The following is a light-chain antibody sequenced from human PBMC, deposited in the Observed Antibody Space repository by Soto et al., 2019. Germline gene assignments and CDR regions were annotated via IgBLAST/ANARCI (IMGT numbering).Light chain of an antibody. Sequence: QSALTQPHSVSGSPGQSVTISCTGTSSDVGGYNYVCWYQQRPGKAPKLIIYDVNKRPSGVPDRFSGSKSGNTASLTISGLQAEDEADYYCHSFQRGYIEVFGGGTKVTVL. CDR3: HSFQRGYIEV. CDR1: SSDVGGYNY. J-gene: IGLJ3*02. V-gene: IGLV2-11*01. CDR2: DVN.